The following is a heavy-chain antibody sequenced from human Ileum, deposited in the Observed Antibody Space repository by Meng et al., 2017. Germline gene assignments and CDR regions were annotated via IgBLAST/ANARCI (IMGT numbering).Heavy chain of an antibody. CDR2: TNYRSKWYN. CDR1: GDRVSSNSAA. J-gene: IGHJ4*02. D-gene: IGHD2-8*01. V-gene: IGHV6-1*01. CDR3: ARNGGAAPDYFDY. Sequence: QVQLQQSGAGLVMHSQTLSLSCPLSGDRVSSNSAAWNWIRQSPSKGLEWLGRTNYRSKWYNNYAVSVRSRISINPDTSKNQFSLQLNSGTPEDTAVYYCARNGGAAPDYFDYWGQGTLVTVSS.